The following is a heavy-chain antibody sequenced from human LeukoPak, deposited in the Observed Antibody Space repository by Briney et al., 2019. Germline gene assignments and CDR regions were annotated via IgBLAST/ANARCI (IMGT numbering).Heavy chain of an antibody. D-gene: IGHD2-2*03. Sequence: GSLRLSCAASGFTFSSYSMNWVRQAPGKGLEWVSSISSSSSYIYYADSVKGRFTISRDNAKNSLYLQMNSLRAEDTAVYYCARDGYCSSTSCYALVNAFDIWGQGTMVTVSS. J-gene: IGHJ3*02. CDR3: ARDGYCSSTSCYALVNAFDI. V-gene: IGHV3-21*01. CDR2: ISSSSSYI. CDR1: GFTFSSYS.